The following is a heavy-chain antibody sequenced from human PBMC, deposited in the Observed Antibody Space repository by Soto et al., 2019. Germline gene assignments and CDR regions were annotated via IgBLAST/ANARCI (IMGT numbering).Heavy chain of an antibody. CDR1: GYTFTSYG. D-gene: IGHD3-22*01. CDR3: ARDEYYDSSGYRSNWFDP. CDR2: IIPIFGTA. Sequence: SVKVSCKASGYTFTSYGISWVRQAPGQGLEWMGGIIPIFGTANYAQKFQGRVTITADESTSTAYMELSSLRSEDTAVYYCARDEYYDSSGYRSNWFDPWGQGTLVTVSS. V-gene: IGHV1-69*13. J-gene: IGHJ5*02.